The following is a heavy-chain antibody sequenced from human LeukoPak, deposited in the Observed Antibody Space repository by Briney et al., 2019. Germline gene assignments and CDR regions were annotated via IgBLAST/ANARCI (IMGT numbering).Heavy chain of an antibody. J-gene: IGHJ3*02. CDR3: ARVARLTATTGAFDI. CDR1: GYTFTSYG. D-gene: IGHD5-18*01. Sequence: ASVKVSCKASGYTFTSYGISWVRQAPGQGLEWMGWISAYNGNTNYAQKLQGRVTMTTDTSTSTAYMELRSLSSDDTAVYYCARVARLTATTGAFDIWGQGTMVTVSS. CDR2: ISAYNGNT. V-gene: IGHV1-18*01.